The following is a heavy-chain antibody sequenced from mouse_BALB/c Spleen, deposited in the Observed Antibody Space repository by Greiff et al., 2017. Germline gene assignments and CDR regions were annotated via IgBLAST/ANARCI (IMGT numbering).Heavy chain of an antibody. V-gene: IGHV5-12-1*01. CDR2: ISSGGGST. D-gene: IGHD2-14*01. CDR1: GFAFSSYD. Sequence: EVKVVESGGGLVKPGGSLKLSCAASGFAFSSYDMSWVRQTPEKRLEWVAYISSGGGSTYYPDTVKGRFTISRDNAKNTLYLQMSSLKSEDTAMYYCARPYDGSWFAYWGQGTLVTVSA. J-gene: IGHJ3*01. CDR3: ARPYDGSWFAY.